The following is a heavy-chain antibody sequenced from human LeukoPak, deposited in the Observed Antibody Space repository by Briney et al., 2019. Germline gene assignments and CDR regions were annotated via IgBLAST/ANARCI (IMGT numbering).Heavy chain of an antibody. Sequence: ASVKVSCKASGYTFTSYDINWLRQATGQGLEWMGWMNPNSGNTGYAQKFQGRVTMTRNTSISTAYMELSSLRSEDTAVYYCARSLVTTPYYYYYMDVWGKGTTVTVSS. CDR3: ARSLVTTPYYYYYMDV. V-gene: IGHV1-8*01. CDR2: MNPNSGNT. D-gene: IGHD4-11*01. CDR1: GYTFTSYD. J-gene: IGHJ6*03.